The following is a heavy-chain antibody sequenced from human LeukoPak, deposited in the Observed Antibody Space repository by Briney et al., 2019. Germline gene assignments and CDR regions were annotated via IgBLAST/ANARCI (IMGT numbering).Heavy chain of an antibody. J-gene: IGHJ4*02. D-gene: IGHD6-19*01. CDR2: INHSGST. Sequence: SETLSLTCAVYGGSFSGYYWSWIRQPPGKGLEWIGEINHSGSTNYNPSLKSRVTISVDTSKNQFSLKLSSVTAADTAVYYCARGGGSGWYYFDHWGQGTLVTVSS. V-gene: IGHV4-34*01. CDR3: ARGGGSGWYYFDH. CDR1: GGSFSGYY.